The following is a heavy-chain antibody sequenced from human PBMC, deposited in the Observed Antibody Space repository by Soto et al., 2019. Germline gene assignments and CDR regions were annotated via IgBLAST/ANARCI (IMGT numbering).Heavy chain of an antibody. CDR2: IIPILGIA. V-gene: IGHV1-69*02. CDR1: GCTFSSYT. J-gene: IGHJ3*02. D-gene: IGHD1-26*01. CDR3: ARANPLVGAFDI. Sequence: QVQLVQSGAEVKKPGSSVKVSCKASGCTFSSYTISWVRQAPGQGLEWMGRIIPILGIANYAQKFQGRVTITADKSTSTAYMELSSLRSEDTAVYYCARANPLVGAFDIWGQGTMVTVSS.